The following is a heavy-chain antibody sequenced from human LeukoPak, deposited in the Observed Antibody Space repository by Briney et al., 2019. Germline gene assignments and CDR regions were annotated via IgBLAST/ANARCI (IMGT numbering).Heavy chain of an antibody. CDR1: GFTFSSYS. D-gene: IGHD1-26*01. Sequence: PGGSLRLSCVGSGFTFSSYSMNWVRQAPGKGLEWVANINLDGSEKYYVDSVKGRFTISRDNAKNSLYLQMNSLRAEDTAMYYCAKSGGYGLIDYWGQGTLVTVPS. CDR3: AKSGGYGLIDY. CDR2: INLDGSEK. J-gene: IGHJ4*02. V-gene: IGHV3-7*01.